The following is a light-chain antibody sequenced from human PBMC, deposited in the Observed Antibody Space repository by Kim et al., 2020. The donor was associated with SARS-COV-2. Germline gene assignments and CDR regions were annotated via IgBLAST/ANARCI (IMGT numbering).Light chain of an antibody. CDR3: QQYGSLPLT. CDR2: DAS. Sequence: DIQMTQSPSSLSASVGDRVTITCQASEDIRNYLTWYQQKPGKAPTLLIYDASNLETGVPSRFSGSGSGTDFTFTISSLQPEDIATYYCQQYGSLPLTFGRGTKVDIK. CDR1: EDIRNY. J-gene: IGKJ4*01. V-gene: IGKV1-33*01.